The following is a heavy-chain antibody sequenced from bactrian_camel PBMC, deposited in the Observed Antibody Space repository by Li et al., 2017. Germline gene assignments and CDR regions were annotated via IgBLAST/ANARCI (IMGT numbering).Heavy chain of an antibody. CDR2: IDSDGSDT. CDR3: VRNLWTGWVSFSIFGA. D-gene: IGHD5*01. Sequence: HVQLVESGGGLVQPGGSLTLSCAASGFTFSSYWTYWVRQAPGKGLEWVSSIDSDGSDTTYAASVKGRFTVSRDNAKNTLYLQMNNLKPEDTAVYYCVRNLWTGWVSFSIFGAWGQGTQVTVS. CDR1: GFTFSSYW. J-gene: IGHJ6*01. V-gene: IGHV3S6*01.